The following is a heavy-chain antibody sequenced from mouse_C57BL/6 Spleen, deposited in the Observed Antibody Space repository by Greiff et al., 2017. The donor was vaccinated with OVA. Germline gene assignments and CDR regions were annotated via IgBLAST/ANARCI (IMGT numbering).Heavy chain of an antibody. V-gene: IGHV2-2*01. CDR3: ASITTVDYAMDY. J-gene: IGHJ4*01. CDR2: IWSGGST. CDR1: GFSLTSYG. Sequence: VHLVESGPGLVQPSQSLSITCTVSGFSLTSYGVHWVRQSPGKGLEWLGVIWSGGSTDYNAAFISRLSISKDNSKSQVFFKMNSLQADDTAIYYCASITTVDYAMDYWGQGTSVTVSS. D-gene: IGHD1-1*01.